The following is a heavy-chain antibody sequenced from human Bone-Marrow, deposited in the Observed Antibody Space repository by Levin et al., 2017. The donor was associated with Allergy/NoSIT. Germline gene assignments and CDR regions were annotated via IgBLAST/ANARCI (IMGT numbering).Heavy chain of an antibody. CDR3: ARDLIAAAGTSYYYGMDV. Sequence: ASVKVSCKASGYTFTGYYMHWVRQAPGQGLEWMGWINPNSGGTNYAQKFQGRVTMTRDTSISTAYMELSRLRSDDTAVYYCARDLIAAAGTSYYYGMDVWGQGTTVTVSS. D-gene: IGHD6-13*01. CDR2: INPNSGGT. CDR1: GYTFTGYY. V-gene: IGHV1-2*02. J-gene: IGHJ6*02.